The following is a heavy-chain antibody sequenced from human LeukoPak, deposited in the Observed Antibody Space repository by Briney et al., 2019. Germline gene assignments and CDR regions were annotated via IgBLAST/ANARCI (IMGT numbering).Heavy chain of an antibody. CDR3: ARGLRGATDY. J-gene: IGHJ4*02. CDR2: IGGNGNTI. D-gene: IGHD1-26*01. Sequence: GGSLRLSCTASGFSFISYEMSWVRQAPRKGLEWVSSIGGNGNTISYADTVKGRFTISRDNAKNSLYLQMNSLRTEDTAVYYCARGLRGATDYWGQGTLVTVSS. V-gene: IGHV3-48*03. CDR1: GFSFISYE.